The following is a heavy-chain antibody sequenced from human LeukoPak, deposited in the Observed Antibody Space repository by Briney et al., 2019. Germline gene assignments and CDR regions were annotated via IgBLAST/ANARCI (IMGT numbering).Heavy chain of an antibody. CDR2: IHFSGST. CDR3: ARHPYGSGWSEVGGLDV. D-gene: IGHD6-13*01. J-gene: IGHJ6*02. CDR1: GGSISSYF. Sequence: SETLSLTCTVSGGSISSYFWSWIRQPPGKGLEWIGYIHFSGSTNYNPSLKGRGSISIDTSKNQFSLDLSSVSAADTGVYYCARHPYGSGWSEVGGLDVWGQGTTVTVSS. V-gene: IGHV4-59*08.